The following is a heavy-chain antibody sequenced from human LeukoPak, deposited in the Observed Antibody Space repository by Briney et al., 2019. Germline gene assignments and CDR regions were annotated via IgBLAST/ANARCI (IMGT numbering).Heavy chain of an antibody. CDR2: ISYDGSNK. CDR3: AKDSHFEGYCSSTSCWAIDY. Sequence: GGSLRLSCAASGFTFSSYGMLWVRQAPGKGLEWVAVISYDGSNKYYADSVKGRFTITRDNSKNTLYLQMNSLRAEDTAVYYCAKDSHFEGYCSSTSCWAIDYWGQGTLVTVSS. D-gene: IGHD2-2*01. V-gene: IGHV3-30*18. CDR1: GFTFSSYG. J-gene: IGHJ4*02.